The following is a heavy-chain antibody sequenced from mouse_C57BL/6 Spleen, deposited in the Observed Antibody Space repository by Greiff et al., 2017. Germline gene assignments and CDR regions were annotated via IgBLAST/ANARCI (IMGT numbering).Heavy chain of an antibody. V-gene: IGHV14-1*01. J-gene: IGHJ2*01. CDR3: TTGGGNYEEDFDY. CDR1: GFNIKDYY. CDR2: IDPEDGDT. D-gene: IGHD2-1*01. Sequence: EVQLQQSGAELVRPGASVKLSCTASGFNIKDYYMHWVKQRPEQGLEWIGRIDPEDGDTEYAPKFQGKATMTADTSSNTAYRQLSSLTSEDTAVYYCTTGGGNYEEDFDYWGQGTTLTVSS.